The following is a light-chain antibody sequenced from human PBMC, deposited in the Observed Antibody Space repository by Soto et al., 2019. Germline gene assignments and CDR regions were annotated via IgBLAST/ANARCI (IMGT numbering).Light chain of an antibody. V-gene: IGLV1-40*01. J-gene: IGLJ3*02. CDR1: SSNIGAGYD. CDR3: QSYDRSLSGWV. Sequence: QAVVTQPPSVSGAPGQRVTISCTGSSSNIGAGYDVHWYQQLPGTAPKLLIYGNSNRPSGVPDRFSGSKSGTSASLAITGLQAEDEADSYCQSYDRSLSGWVFGGGTKLTVL. CDR2: GNS.